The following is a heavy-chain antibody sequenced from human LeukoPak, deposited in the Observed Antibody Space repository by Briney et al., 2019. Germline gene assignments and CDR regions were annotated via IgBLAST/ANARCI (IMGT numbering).Heavy chain of an antibody. CDR3: ARDYRRAVAGDSMAFFDY. CDR1: GYTFTSYA. D-gene: IGHD6-19*01. Sequence: ASVKVSCKASGYTFTSYAMHWVRQAPGQRLEWMGWINAGNGNTKYSQKFQGRVTITADESTSTAYMELSSLRSEDTAVYYCARDYRRAVAGDSMAFFDYWGQGTLVTVSS. V-gene: IGHV1-3*01. CDR2: INAGNGNT. J-gene: IGHJ4*02.